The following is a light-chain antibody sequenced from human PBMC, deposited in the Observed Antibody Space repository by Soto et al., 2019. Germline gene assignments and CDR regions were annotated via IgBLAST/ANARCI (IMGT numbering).Light chain of an antibody. CDR3: CSYAGSSTFLYV. Sequence: QSVLTQPASVSGSPGQSITISCTGTSSDVGSYNLVSWYQQHPGKAPKLMIYEGSKRPSGVSNRFSGSKSGNTASLTISGLQAEDEADYYCCSYAGSSTFLYVFGTGTEVTVL. CDR1: SSDVGSYNL. V-gene: IGLV2-23*03. J-gene: IGLJ1*01. CDR2: EGS.